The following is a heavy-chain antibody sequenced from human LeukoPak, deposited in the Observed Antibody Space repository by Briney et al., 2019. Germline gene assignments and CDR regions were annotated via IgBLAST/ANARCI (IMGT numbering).Heavy chain of an antibody. D-gene: IGHD3-22*01. CDR2: IKQDGSEK. Sequence: GGSLRLSCAASGFTFSSYWMSWVRQAPGKGLEWVANIKQDGSEKYYVDSVKGRFTISRDNAKNSLYLQMNSLRAEDTAVYYCARLNSGTYYYDSSGYQGGLFDYWGQGTLVTVSS. CDR1: GFTFSSYW. CDR3: ARLNSGTYYYDSSGYQGGLFDY. J-gene: IGHJ4*02. V-gene: IGHV3-7*01.